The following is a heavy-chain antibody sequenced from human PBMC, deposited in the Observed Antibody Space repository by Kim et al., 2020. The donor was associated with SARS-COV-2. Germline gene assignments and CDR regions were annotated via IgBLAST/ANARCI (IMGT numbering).Heavy chain of an antibody. J-gene: IGHJ6*02. CDR3: AREGEGMDV. CDR2: TI. Sequence: TIYNEDPVKGRITIPRDNAKNSLYLQMNSLRAEDTAVYYCAREGEGMDVWGQGTTVTVSS. D-gene: IGHD3-16*01. V-gene: IGHV3-11*01.